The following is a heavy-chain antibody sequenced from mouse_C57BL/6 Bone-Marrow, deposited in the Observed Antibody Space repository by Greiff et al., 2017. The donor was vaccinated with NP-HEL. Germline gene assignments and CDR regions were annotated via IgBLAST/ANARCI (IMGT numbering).Heavy chain of an antibody. CDR3: ARRIYYYGSSPFAY. J-gene: IGHJ3*01. Sequence: QVQLKESGAELVKPGASVKISCKASGYAFSSYWMNWVQQRPGKGLEWIGQIYPGDGDTNYNGKFKGKATLTADKSSSTAYMQLSSLTSEDSAVYFCARRIYYYGSSPFAYWGQGTLVTVSA. D-gene: IGHD1-1*01. CDR2: IYPGDGDT. CDR1: GYAFSSYW. V-gene: IGHV1-80*01.